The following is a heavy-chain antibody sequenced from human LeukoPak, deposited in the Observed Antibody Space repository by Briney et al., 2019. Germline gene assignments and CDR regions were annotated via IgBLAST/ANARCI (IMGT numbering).Heavy chain of an antibody. CDR2: IKSDGKT. D-gene: IGHD3-22*01. V-gene: IGHV3-74*01. CDR3: ARAPSEVGGYYPEYFRH. J-gene: IGHJ1*01. CDR1: GFTFSRYW. Sequence: GGSLRLSCEASGFTFSRYWMHWARQAPGKGLVWVSRIKSDGKTNYADSVKGRFTISRDNAKNTVSLQMDSLRAEDTGVYYCARAPSEVGGYYPEYFRHWGQGTLVTVSS.